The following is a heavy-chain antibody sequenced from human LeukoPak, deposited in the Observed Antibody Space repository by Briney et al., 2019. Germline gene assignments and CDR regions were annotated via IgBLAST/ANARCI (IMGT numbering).Heavy chain of an antibody. V-gene: IGHV3-33*01. J-gene: IGHJ5*02. CDR3: ARDRDGWTP. CDR2: IWYDGSNK. Sequence: GGSLRLSCAASGFTFSSYGMHWVRQAPGRGLEWVAVIWYDGSNKYYADSVKGRFTISRDNSKNTLYLQMNSLRAEDTAVYYCARDRDGWTPWGQGTLVTVSS. CDR1: GFTFSSYG. D-gene: IGHD3/OR15-3a*01.